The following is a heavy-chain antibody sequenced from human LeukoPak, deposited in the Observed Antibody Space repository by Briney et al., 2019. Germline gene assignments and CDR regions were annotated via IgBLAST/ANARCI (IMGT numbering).Heavy chain of an antibody. Sequence: GGSLRLSCEASGFSMGIYWMSWVRQAPGKGLEWVGNIKQDGSERNYVDSVKGRFTISRDNAKKSLYLQMNSLRAEDTAVYYCARDWGAYYHFFDYWGQGTLVTVSS. D-gene: IGHD3-22*01. CDR2: IKQDGSER. J-gene: IGHJ4*02. CDR1: GFSMGIYW. CDR3: ARDWGAYYHFFDY. V-gene: IGHV3-7*01.